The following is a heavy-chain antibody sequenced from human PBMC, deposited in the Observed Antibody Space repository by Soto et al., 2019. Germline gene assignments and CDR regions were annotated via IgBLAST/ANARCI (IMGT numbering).Heavy chain of an antibody. V-gene: IGHV5-51*01. Sequence: EVQLVQSGAEVKKPGESLKISCKGSGYRFTDYCIGWVLQMPGKGLEWMGIIYPGDSETTYGPSFQGQVTISADKSISTAYVQWSSLKASDTAMYYCAIYASSSEWDYFDYWGQGTLVTVSP. CDR3: AIYASSSEWDYFDY. CDR1: GYRFTDYC. CDR2: IYPGDSET. D-gene: IGHD6-6*01. J-gene: IGHJ4*02.